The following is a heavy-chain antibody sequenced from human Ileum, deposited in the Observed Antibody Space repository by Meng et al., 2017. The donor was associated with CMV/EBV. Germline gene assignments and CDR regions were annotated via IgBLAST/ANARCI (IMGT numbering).Heavy chain of an antibody. Sequence: GSLRLSCAASGFTFHNYAMSWVRQAPGKGLEWVSSISGSALTTYYTDSVRGRFTISRDNSKNTLYLQINSLRAEDTAIYYCAKDMVFWGQGTLVTVSS. CDR1: GFTFHNYA. J-gene: IGHJ4*02. V-gene: IGHV3-23*01. CDR3: AKDMVF. D-gene: IGHD2-8*01. CDR2: ISGSALTT.